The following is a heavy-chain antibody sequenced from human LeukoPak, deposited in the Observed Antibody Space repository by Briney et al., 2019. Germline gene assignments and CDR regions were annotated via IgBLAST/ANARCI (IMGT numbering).Heavy chain of an antibody. CDR2: INTNTGNP. V-gene: IGHV7-4-1*02. CDR3: ALPRYCSGGSCYSLYYFDY. CDR1: GYTFTSYA. D-gene: IGHD2-15*01. J-gene: IGHJ4*02. Sequence: GASVKVSCKASGYTFTSYAMNWVRQAPGQGLEWMGWINTNTGNPTYAQGFTGRVVFSLDTSVSTAYLQISSLKAEDTAVYYCALPRYCSGGSCYSLYYFDYWGQGTLVTVSS.